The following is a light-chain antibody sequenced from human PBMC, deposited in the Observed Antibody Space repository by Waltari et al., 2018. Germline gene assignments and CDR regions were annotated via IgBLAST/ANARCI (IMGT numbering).Light chain of an antibody. V-gene: IGLV1-40*01. CDR3: QSYDSGYV. Sequence: QSVLTQPPSVSGAPGQSVTISCTGSSSNIGAGYDVHWYQQFPGTAPRLVIYANVNRPSGVPDGFSGSRSGTSACVAITGLQAEDAADYFCQSYDSGYVFGTGTKVTVL. CDR2: ANV. J-gene: IGLJ1*01. CDR1: SSNIGAGYD.